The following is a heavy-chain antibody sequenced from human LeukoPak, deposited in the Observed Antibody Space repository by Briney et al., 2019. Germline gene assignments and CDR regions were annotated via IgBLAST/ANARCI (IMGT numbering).Heavy chain of an antibody. J-gene: IGHJ6*02. CDR3: ARDPGLYCSSTSCHYYYYGMDV. Sequence: GGSLRLSCAASGFTFSSYSMNLVRQAPGKGLEWVSSISSSSSYIYYADSVKGRFTISRDNAKNSLYLQMNSLRAEDTAVYYCARDPGLYCSSTSCHYYYYGMDVWGQGTTVTVSS. V-gene: IGHV3-21*01. CDR1: GFTFSSYS. D-gene: IGHD2-2*01. CDR2: ISSSSSYI.